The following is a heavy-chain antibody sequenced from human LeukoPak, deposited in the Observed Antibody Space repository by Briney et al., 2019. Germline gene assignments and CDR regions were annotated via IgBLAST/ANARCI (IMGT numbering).Heavy chain of an antibody. CDR1: GGTFNSYG. Sequence: SVKVSCKASGGTFNSYGIIWVRQAPGQGLEWMGGIIPILGTANYAQKFQGRVTISADKSTSTAYMELSSLRSEDTAVYYCARDRGAEHYYGSTGYYYFDYWGQGTLVTVSS. V-gene: IGHV1-69*10. CDR2: IIPILGTA. CDR3: ARDRGAEHYYGSTGYYYFDY. D-gene: IGHD3-22*01. J-gene: IGHJ4*02.